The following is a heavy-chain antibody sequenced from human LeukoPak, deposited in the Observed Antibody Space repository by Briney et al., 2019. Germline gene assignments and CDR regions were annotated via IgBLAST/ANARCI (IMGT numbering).Heavy chain of an antibody. CDR1: GYTFTAYY. J-gene: IGHJ4*02. D-gene: IGHD3-22*01. CDR3: AKEGSYYDSSGYYDY. Sequence: ASVKVSCKASGYTFTAYYIHWVRQAPGQGLEWMGWINPNTGGTNYAQKFQGRVTTTRDTSISTAYMELSRLRSDDTAVYYCAKEGSYYDSSGYYDYWGQGTLVTVSS. CDR2: INPNTGGT. V-gene: IGHV1-2*02.